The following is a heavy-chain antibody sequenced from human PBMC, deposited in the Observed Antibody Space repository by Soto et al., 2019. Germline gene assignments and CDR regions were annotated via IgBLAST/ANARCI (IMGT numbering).Heavy chain of an antibody. Sequence: LRLSCAASGFTFSNYAIHWVRQAPGKGLEWVAVIASDGKDKRYADSVKGRFTISRDNSKNTVYLQMNSLRGEDTAVYYCAKDGAIAAADYFFDYWGQASLVTVSS. J-gene: IGHJ4*02. D-gene: IGHD6-13*01. CDR3: AKDGAIAAADYFFDY. CDR1: GFTFSNYA. CDR2: IASDGKDK. V-gene: IGHV3-30*18.